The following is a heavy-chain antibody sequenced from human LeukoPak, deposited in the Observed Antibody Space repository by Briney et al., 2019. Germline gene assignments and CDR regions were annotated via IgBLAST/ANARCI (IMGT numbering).Heavy chain of an antibody. CDR2: IYHSGST. Sequence: PSQTLSLTCAVSGGSISSGGYSWSWIRQPPEKGLEWIGYIYHSGSTYYNPSLKSRVTISVDRSKNQFSLKLSSVTVADTAVYYCVRGSGGSSDYWGQGTLVTVSS. CDR3: VRGSGGSSDY. J-gene: IGHJ4*02. D-gene: IGHD2-15*01. V-gene: IGHV4-30-2*01. CDR1: GGSISSGGYS.